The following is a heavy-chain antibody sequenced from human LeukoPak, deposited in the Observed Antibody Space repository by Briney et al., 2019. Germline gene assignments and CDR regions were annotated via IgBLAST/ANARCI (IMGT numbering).Heavy chain of an antibody. CDR1: GYTFTSYY. V-gene: IGHV1-46*01. J-gene: IGHJ5*02. Sequence: ASVKVSFKASGYTFTSYYMHWVRQAPGQGLEWMGIINPSGGSTSYAQEFQGRVTMTRDTSTSTVYMELSSLRSEDTAVYYCARDLRCSGGSCYENWFDPWGQGTLVTVSS. CDR2: INPSGGST. CDR3: ARDLRCSGGSCYENWFDP. D-gene: IGHD2-15*01.